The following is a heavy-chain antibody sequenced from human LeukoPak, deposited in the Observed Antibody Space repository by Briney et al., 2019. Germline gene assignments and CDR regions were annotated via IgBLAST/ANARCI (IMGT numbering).Heavy chain of an antibody. V-gene: IGHV3-21*01. CDR2: ISSSSSYI. J-gene: IGHJ3*02. CDR3: ARDGSAMTPAFDI. Sequence: GGSLRLSCAASGFTFSSYSMNWVRQAPGKGLEWVSSISSSSSYIYYADSVKGRFTISRDNAKNSLYLQMNSLRAEDTAVYYCARDGSAMTPAFDIWGQGTMVTVSS. CDR1: GFTFSSYS.